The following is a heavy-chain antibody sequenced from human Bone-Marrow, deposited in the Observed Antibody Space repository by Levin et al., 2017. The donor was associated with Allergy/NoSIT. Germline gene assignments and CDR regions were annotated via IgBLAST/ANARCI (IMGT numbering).Heavy chain of an antibody. CDR1: GFTFSDYW. J-gene: IGHJ6*02. CDR2: INTDGTYR. Sequence: PGGSLRLSCAASGFTFSDYWMHWVRQAPGKGLVWVSRINTDGTYRNYTDSVKGRFTISRDNAKNTLYLQMNSLRAEDTAVYYCTRDSYRYNYYYGMDVWGQGTTVTVSS. V-gene: IGHV3-74*01. D-gene: IGHD5-18*01. CDR3: TRDSYRYNYYYGMDV.